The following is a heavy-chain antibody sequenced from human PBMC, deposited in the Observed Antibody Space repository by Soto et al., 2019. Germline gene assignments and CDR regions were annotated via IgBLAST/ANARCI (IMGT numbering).Heavy chain of an antibody. CDR2: IYTSGST. Sequence: SETLSLTCTVSGGSISSSSYYWSWIRQPAGKGLEWIGRIYTSGSTNYNPSLKSRVTMSVDTSKNQFSLKLSSVTAADTAVYYCATSYSSGWYGWHYFDYWGQGTLVTVSS. CDR1: GGSISSSSYY. CDR3: ATSYSSGWYGWHYFDY. D-gene: IGHD6-19*01. J-gene: IGHJ4*02. V-gene: IGHV4-61*02.